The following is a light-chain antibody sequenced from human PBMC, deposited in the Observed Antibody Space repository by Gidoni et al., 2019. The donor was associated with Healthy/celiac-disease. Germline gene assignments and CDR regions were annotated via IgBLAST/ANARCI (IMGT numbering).Light chain of an antibody. CDR3: QQSYSTPRT. J-gene: IGKJ1*01. CDR2: GAS. Sequence: DIQMTQSPSSLSTSVGDRVTITCRASQGISSYLNWYQQKPGKAPKLLIYGASSLQSGVPSRFSGSGSGTEFTLTISSLQAEDFATYYCQQSYSTPRTFGQGTKVEIK. CDR1: QGISSY. V-gene: IGKV1-39*01.